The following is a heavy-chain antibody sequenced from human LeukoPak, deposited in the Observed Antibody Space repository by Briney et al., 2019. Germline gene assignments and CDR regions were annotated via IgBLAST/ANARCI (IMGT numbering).Heavy chain of an antibody. D-gene: IGHD3-10*01. J-gene: IGHJ5*02. CDR1: GGSFSGYY. Sequence: PSETLSLTCAVYGGSFSGYYWSWIRQPPGKGLEWIGEINHSGSTNYNPSLKGRVTMSVDTSKNQFSLKLSSVTAADTAVYYCARDSPYGSGSYYKGSWFDPWGQGTLVTVSS. CDR3: ARDSPYGSGSYYKGSWFDP. V-gene: IGHV4-34*01. CDR2: INHSGST.